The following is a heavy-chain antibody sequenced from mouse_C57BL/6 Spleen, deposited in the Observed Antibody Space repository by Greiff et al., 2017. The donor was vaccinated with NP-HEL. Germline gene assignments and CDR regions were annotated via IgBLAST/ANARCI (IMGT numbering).Heavy chain of an antibody. CDR1: GYTFTSYW. D-gene: IGHD2-4*01. CDR3: ARSPYDYDGGYYFDY. J-gene: IGHJ2*01. V-gene: IGHV1-55*01. Sequence: QVQLQQPGAELVKPGASVKMSCKASGYTFTSYWITWVKQRPGQGLEWIGDIYPGSGSTNYNEKFKSKATLTVDTSSSTAYMQLSSLTSEDAAVYYCARSPYDYDGGYYFDYGGQGTTLTVSS. CDR2: IYPGSGST.